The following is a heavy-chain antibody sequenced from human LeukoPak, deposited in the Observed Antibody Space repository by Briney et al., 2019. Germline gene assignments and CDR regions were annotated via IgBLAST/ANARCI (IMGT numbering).Heavy chain of an antibody. Sequence: AGGSLRLSCAASGLTFSSYGMHWVRQAPGKGLEWVAFIRYDGSNKYYADYVKGRFTISRDNSKNTLYLQMNSLRAEDTAVYYCARGRSGSYRFDAFDIWGQGTMVTVSS. V-gene: IGHV3-30*02. CDR3: ARGRSGSYRFDAFDI. D-gene: IGHD1-26*01. CDR1: GLTFSSYG. J-gene: IGHJ3*02. CDR2: IRYDGSNK.